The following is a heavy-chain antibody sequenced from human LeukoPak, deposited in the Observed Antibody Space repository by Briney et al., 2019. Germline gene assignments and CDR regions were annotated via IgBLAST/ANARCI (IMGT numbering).Heavy chain of an antibody. J-gene: IGHJ4*02. CDR3: AKNRRGSGYYFDY. Sequence: GGSLRLSCAASGFAFSGYAMSWVRQAPGKGLEWVSAISGSGGSTYYADSVKGRFTISRDNSKNTLYLQMNSLRAEDTAVYYCAKNRRGSGYYFDYWGQGTLVTVSS. V-gene: IGHV3-23*01. CDR1: GFAFSGYA. D-gene: IGHD3-10*01. CDR2: ISGSGGST.